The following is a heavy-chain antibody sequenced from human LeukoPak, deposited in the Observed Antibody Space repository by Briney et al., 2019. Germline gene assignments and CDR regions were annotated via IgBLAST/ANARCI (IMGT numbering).Heavy chain of an antibody. CDR2: IPYDGSNK. J-gene: IGHJ4*02. V-gene: IGHV3-30*18. Sequence: PGGSLRLSCAASGFTFSSYGMHWVRQAPGKGLEWVAVIPYDGSNKYYADSVKGRFTISRDNSKNTLYLQMNSLRAEDTAVYYCAKDGDIVVVPAAYYFDYWGQGTLVTVSS. CDR1: GFTFSSYG. CDR3: AKDGDIVVVPAAYYFDY. D-gene: IGHD2-2*01.